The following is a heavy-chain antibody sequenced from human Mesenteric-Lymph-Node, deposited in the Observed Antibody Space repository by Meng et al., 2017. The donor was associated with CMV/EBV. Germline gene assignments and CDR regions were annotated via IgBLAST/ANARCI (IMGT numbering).Heavy chain of an antibody. V-gene: IGHV3-33*07. CDR1: GFPFNKYG. CDR2: IWFDGSSE. CDR3: ARLFDDDGDHFDY. Sequence: GGSLRLSCAVSGFPFNKYGMYWVRQAPGKGLEWVALIWFDGSSEYYADSVKGRFTISRDNARNSLYLQINSLTAEDTAVYYCARLFDDDGDHFDYWGPGTLVTVSS. J-gene: IGHJ4*02. D-gene: IGHD4-17*01.